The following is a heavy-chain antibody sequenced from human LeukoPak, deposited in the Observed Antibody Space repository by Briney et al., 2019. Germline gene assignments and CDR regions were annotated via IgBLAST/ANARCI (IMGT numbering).Heavy chain of an antibody. Sequence: GGSLRLSCAASGFTLSSYAMSWVRQGPGKGLEWVSAISVSGNTYHADSVKGRFTISRDNSKNTLYLQMNSLRAEDMAIYYCAKGPVVTFDIWGQGTMVTVSS. CDR2: ISVSGNT. CDR1: GFTLSSYA. CDR3: AKGPVVTFDI. D-gene: IGHD2-15*01. V-gene: IGHV3-23*01. J-gene: IGHJ3*02.